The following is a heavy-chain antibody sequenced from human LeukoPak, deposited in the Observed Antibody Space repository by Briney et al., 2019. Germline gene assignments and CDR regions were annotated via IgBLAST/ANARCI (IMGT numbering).Heavy chain of an antibody. CDR1: GGSISSSS. CDR3: ARGRAYFD. V-gene: IGHV4-59*12. CDR2: FYSSGST. J-gene: IGHJ4*02. D-gene: IGHD3-9*01. Sequence: SETLSLTCTVSGGSISSSSWTWIRQPPGKGLEWIGYFYSSGSTNYNPSLKSRVTISVDTSKNQFSLKLSSVTAADTAVYYCARGRAYFDWGQGTLVTVSS.